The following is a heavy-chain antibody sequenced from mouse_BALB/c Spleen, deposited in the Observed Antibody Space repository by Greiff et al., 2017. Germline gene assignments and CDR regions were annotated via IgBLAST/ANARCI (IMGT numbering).Heavy chain of an antibody. J-gene: IGHJ2*01. Sequence: EVKLVESGPGLVKPSQSLSLTCTVTGYSITSDYAWNWIRQFPGNKLEWMGYISYSGSTSYNPSFKSRISITRDTSKNQFFLQLNSVTTEDTATYYCARGGSRPYFDYWGQGTTLTESS. CDR2: ISYSGST. D-gene: IGHD1-1*01. CDR3: ARGGSRPYFDY. V-gene: IGHV3-2*02. CDR1: GYSITSDYA.